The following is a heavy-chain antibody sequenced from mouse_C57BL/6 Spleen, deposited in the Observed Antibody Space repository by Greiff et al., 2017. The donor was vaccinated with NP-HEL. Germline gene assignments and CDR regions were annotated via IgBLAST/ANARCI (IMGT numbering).Heavy chain of an antibody. V-gene: IGHV1-52*01. J-gene: IGHJ4*01. D-gene: IGHD1-1*02. Sequence: QVQLQQPGAELVRPGSSVKLSCKASGYTFTSYWMHCVKQRPIQGLEWIGNIDPSDSETHYNQKFKDKATLTVDKSSSTAYMQLSSLTSEDSAVYYCARWRVGSLYAMDYWGQGTSVTVSS. CDR1: GYTFTSYW. CDR2: IDPSDSET. CDR3: ARWRVGSLYAMDY.